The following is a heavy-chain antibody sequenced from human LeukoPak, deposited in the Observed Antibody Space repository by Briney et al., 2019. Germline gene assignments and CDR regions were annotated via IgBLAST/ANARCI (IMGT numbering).Heavy chain of an antibody. CDR2: VYYSGST. J-gene: IGHJ5*01. V-gene: IGHV4-39*07. CDR3: ARYYCGGDCYLFDP. Sequence: SETLSLTCTVSGGSISSSGYYWGWIRQPPGKGLEWIGSVYYSGSTSYNPSLKSRVTISVDTSKNQFSLKLSSVTAADTAVYYCARYYCGGDCYLFDPWGQGTLVTVSS. CDR1: GGSISSSGYY. D-gene: IGHD2-21*02.